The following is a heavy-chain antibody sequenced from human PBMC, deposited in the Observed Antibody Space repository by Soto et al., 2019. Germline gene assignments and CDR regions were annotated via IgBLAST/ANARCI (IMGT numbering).Heavy chain of an antibody. J-gene: IGHJ4*02. CDR3: ATGILGYCSGGSCYSDS. V-gene: IGHV1-18*01. D-gene: IGHD2-15*01. CDR2: ISGDNGNT. CDR1: AYTFTNYA. Sequence: QVQLVQSGAEVKKPGASVRVSCQTSAYTFTNYAVSWVRQAPGQGLEWMGWISGDNGNTIYAQKFQGRVTMTTDPSTRKAYMELRSLRSDDTAVYYCATGILGYCSGGSCYSDSWGQGTLVTGSS.